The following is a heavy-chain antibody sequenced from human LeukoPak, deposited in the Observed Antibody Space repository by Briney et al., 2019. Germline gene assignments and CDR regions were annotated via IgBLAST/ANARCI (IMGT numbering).Heavy chain of an antibody. D-gene: IGHD6-13*01. V-gene: IGHV3-48*01. CDR3: ARAIAAAVQSYFDY. J-gene: IGHJ4*02. Sequence: GGSLRLSCAASGLTFSSYSMNWVRQAPGKGLEWVSYISSSSSTIYYADSVKGRFTISRDNAKNSLYLQMNSLRAEDTAVYYCARAIAAAVQSYFDYWGQGTLVTVSS. CDR1: GLTFSSYS. CDR2: ISSSSSTI.